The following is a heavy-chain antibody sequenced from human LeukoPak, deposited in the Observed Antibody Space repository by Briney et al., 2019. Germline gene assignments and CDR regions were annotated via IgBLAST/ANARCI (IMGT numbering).Heavy chain of an antibody. CDR3: AREFADS. J-gene: IGHJ4*02. Sequence: ETLSLTCAVYGGSFSGYYWSWVRQAPGKGLEWVSSISSTSSHKYYADSVKGRFTVSRDNAKNSLYLQMTSLRAEDTAVYYCAREFADSWGQGTLVIVSS. CDR1: GGSFSGYY. CDR2: ISSTSSHK. V-gene: IGHV3-21*01.